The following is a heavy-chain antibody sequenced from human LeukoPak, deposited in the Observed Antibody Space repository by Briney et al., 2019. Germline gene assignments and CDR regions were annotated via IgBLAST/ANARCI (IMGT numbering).Heavy chain of an antibody. CDR3: AKDVRGGCSGGNCND. J-gene: IGHJ4*02. V-gene: IGHV3-23*01. CDR1: GFTSSRYA. CDR2: ISGRGGRT. Sequence: GGSLRLSCAASGFTSSRYAMSWVRQAPGKGLEWVSDISGRGGRTDYADSVKGRFTISRDNSRNTVYLQMNSLRAEDTAVYYCAKDVRGGCSGGNCNDWGQGTLVTVSS. D-gene: IGHD2-15*01.